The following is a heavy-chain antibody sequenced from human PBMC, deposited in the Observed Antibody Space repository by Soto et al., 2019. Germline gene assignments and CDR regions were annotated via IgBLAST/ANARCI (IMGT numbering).Heavy chain of an antibody. J-gene: IGHJ4*02. CDR3: ATNKGYSGYEGPDY. D-gene: IGHD5-12*01. CDR1: GFTFSDDY. CDR2: ISSSGGYS. Sequence: QVQLVESGGGLVKPGGSLRLSCTASGFTFSDDYMSWIRQAPGKGLEWVSYISSSGGYSNYADSVKGRFTISRDNAKNSLYLQMNSLRAEDTAIYYCATNKGYSGYEGPDYWGQGTLVTVSS. V-gene: IGHV3-11*05.